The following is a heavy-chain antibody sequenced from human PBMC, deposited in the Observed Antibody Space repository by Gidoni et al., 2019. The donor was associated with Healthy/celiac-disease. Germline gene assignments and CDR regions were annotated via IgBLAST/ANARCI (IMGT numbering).Heavy chain of an antibody. CDR3: ARGDFWSGSNWFDP. V-gene: IGHV4-59*01. CDR2: IYYSGST. CDR1: GGSISSYY. Sequence: QVQLQESGPGLVKPSETLSLTCTVSGGSISSYYWSWIRQPPGKGLEWIGYIYYSGSTNYNPSRKSRVTISVDTSKNQFSLKLSSVTAADTAVYYCARGDFWSGSNWFDPWGQGTLVTVSS. J-gene: IGHJ5*02. D-gene: IGHD3-3*01.